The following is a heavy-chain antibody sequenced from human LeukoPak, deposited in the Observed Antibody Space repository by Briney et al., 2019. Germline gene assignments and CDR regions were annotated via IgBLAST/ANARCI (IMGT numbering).Heavy chain of an antibody. CDR1: GFTFSSYA. V-gene: IGHV3-23*01. D-gene: IGHD6-13*01. Sequence: GGSLRLSCAASGFTFSSYAMTWVRQAPGKGLEWVSGISGSGGSTYYADSVKGRFTISRDNSKNTLYLQMNSLRAEDTAVYYCAKGASSSWYSEDYWGQGTLVTVSS. J-gene: IGHJ4*02. CDR3: AKGASSSWYSEDY. CDR2: ISGSGGST.